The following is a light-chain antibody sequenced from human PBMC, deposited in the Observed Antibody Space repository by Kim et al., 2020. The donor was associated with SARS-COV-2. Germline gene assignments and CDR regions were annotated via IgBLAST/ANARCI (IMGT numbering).Light chain of an antibody. CDR2: GKN. V-gene: IGLV3-19*01. J-gene: IGLJ2*01. CDR1: SLRSYY. Sequence: SSELTQDPAVSVALGQTVRITCQGDSLRSYYASWYQQKSGQAPIVVISGKNNRPSGIPDRFSGSSSGNTASLTITGAQAEDEADYCCSSRDSNGYVLFGGGTKLTVL. CDR3: SSRDSNGYVL.